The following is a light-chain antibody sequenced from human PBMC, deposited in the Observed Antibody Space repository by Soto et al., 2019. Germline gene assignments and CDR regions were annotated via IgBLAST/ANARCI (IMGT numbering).Light chain of an antibody. CDR1: SSDVGSYNL. V-gene: IGLV2-23*03. Sequence: QSALTQPASVSGSPGQSITISCTGTSSDVGSYNLVSWYQQHPGKAPKLMIYEGSKRPSGVSNRFSGSKSGNTASLTISGLQDEDEADYYCCSYAGSSTFVVVFGGGTKLTVL. J-gene: IGLJ2*01. CDR3: CSYAGSSTFVVV. CDR2: EGS.